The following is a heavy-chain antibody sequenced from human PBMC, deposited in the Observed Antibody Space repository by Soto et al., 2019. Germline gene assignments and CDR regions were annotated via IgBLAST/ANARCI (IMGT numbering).Heavy chain of an antibody. J-gene: IGHJ4*02. V-gene: IGHV2-5*02. CDR2: IYWDDDK. CDR3: AHTILAAAGTGLFDY. Sequence: SGPTLVNPTQTLTLTCTFSGFSLSTRGVGVGWIRQPPGKALEWLALIYWDDDKRYSPSLKSRLTITKDTSKNQVVLTMTNMVPVDTATYYCAHTILAAAGTGLFDYWGQGTLVTVSS. CDR1: GFSLSTRGVG. D-gene: IGHD6-13*01.